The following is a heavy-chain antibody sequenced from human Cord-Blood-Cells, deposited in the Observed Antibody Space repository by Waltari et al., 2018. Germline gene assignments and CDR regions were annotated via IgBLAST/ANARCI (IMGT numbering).Heavy chain of an antibody. V-gene: IGHV1-2*02. CDR2: INPNRGGT. D-gene: IGHD2-8*01. CDR3: ATPYCTNGVCYDAFDI. Sequence: QVQLVQSGAEVKKPGASVKVSCKASGYTFTGYYMHWVRQAPGQGLEWMGWINPNRGGTNYAQKCQGRVTMTRDTSISTAYMELSRLRSDDTAVYYCATPYCTNGVCYDAFDIWGQGTMVTVSS. CDR1: GYTFTGYY. J-gene: IGHJ3*02.